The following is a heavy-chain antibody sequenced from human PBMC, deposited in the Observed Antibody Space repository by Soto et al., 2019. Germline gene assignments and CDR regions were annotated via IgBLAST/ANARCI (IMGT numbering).Heavy chain of an antibody. Sequence: SETLSLTCTVSGGSISIYYWSWIRQPPGKGLEWIGEINHSGSTNYNPSLKSRVTISVDTSKNQFSLKLSSVTAADTAVYYCARGVVYYYYYMDVWGKGTTVTVSS. J-gene: IGHJ6*03. CDR3: ARGVVYYYYYMDV. V-gene: IGHV4-59*12. CDR1: GGSISIYY. CDR2: INHSGST.